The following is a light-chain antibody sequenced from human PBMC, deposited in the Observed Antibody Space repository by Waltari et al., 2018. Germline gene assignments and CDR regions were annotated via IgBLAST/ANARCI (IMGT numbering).Light chain of an antibody. CDR1: YSNVGNDN. J-gene: IGLJ1*01. CDR3: AAWDGSLSGYV. CDR2: TND. V-gene: IGLV1-47*01. Sequence: QSVLTQPPSASATPGQRVTLSCSGSYSNVGNDNVYWYQQLPGTAPRLLIYTNDVRPSGVSDRFSGSKSGTSAFLAISGLRSEDEADYYCAAWDGSLSGYVFGIGTKVTVL.